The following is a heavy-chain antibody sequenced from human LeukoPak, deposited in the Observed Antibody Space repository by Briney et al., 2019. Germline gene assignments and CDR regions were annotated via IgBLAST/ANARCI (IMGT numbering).Heavy chain of an antibody. V-gene: IGHV4-39*01. D-gene: IGHD3-3*01. Sequence: SETLSLTCTVSGGSISSSSYYWGWIRQPPGKGLEWIGSIYYSGSTYYNPSLKSRVTISVDTSKNQFSLKLSSVTAADTAVYYCARKIYDFWSGYYTGFDYWGQGTLVTVSS. J-gene: IGHJ4*02. CDR1: GGSISSSSYY. CDR2: IYYSGST. CDR3: ARKIYDFWSGYYTGFDY.